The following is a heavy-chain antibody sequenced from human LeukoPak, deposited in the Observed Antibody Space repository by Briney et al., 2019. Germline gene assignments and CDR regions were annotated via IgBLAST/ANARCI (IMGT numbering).Heavy chain of an antibody. CDR3: ARDFNPYYDILTGYYNFDY. J-gene: IGHJ4*02. D-gene: IGHD3-9*01. V-gene: IGHV1-18*01. CDR1: GYTFTSYG. CDR2: ISAYNGNT. Sequence: ASVKVSCKASGYTFTSYGISWVRQAPGQGLEWMGWISAYNGNTIYAQKLQGRVTMTTDTSTSTAYMELRSLRSDDTAVYYCARDFNPYYDILTGYYNFDYWGQGTLVTVSS.